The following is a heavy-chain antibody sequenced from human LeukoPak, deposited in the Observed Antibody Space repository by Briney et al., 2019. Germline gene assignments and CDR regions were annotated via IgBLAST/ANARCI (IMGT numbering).Heavy chain of an antibody. J-gene: IGHJ4*02. CDR2: IWSDGSNK. Sequence: GRSLRLSCAASGFVFSRYGMHWVRQAPGKGLEWVAVIWSDGSNKYYADSVKGRFTISRDNDKNTLYLQMNSLRAEDTAVYYCAKAAGDWYYDYWGQGTLVTVSS. D-gene: IGHD3/OR15-3a*01. CDR1: GFVFSRYG. CDR3: AKAAGDWYYDY. V-gene: IGHV3-33*06.